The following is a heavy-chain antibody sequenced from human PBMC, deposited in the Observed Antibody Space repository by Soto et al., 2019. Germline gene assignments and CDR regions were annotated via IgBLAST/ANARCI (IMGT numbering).Heavy chain of an antibody. CDR1: GFTFSSYG. J-gene: IGHJ6*03. Sequence: GGSLRLSCAASGFTFSSYGMHWVRQAPGKGLEWVAVISYDGSNKYYADSVKGRFTISRDNSKNTLYLQMNSLRAEDTAVYYCAKDRDIVVVVAAPGYMDVWGKGTTVTVSS. D-gene: IGHD2-15*01. V-gene: IGHV3-30*18. CDR2: ISYDGSNK. CDR3: AKDRDIVVVVAAPGYMDV.